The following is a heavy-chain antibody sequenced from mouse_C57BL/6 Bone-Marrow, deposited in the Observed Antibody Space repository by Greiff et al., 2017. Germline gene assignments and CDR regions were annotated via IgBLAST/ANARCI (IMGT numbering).Heavy chain of an antibody. J-gene: IGHJ1*03. CDR3: ARTSTIVTTRYFGV. Sequence: QVQLQQPGAELVMPGASVKLSCKASGYTFTSYWMHWVKQRPGQGLEWIGEIDPSDSYTNYNQKFKGKSTLTVDKSSSTAYMQLSSLTSEDSAVYYCARTSTIVTTRYFGVWGTVTTVTVSS. CDR2: IDPSDSYT. D-gene: IGHD2-5*01. CDR1: GYTFTSYW. V-gene: IGHV1-69*01.